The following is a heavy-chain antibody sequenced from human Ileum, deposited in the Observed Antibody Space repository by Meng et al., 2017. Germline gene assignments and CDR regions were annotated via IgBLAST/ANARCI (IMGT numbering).Heavy chain of an antibody. CDR3: TTNRGIS. V-gene: IGHV3-15*01. CDR2: IKSTTHGGTT. J-gene: IGHJ5*02. Sequence: EVQRRESGGGLVRPGASLGLSWSVTGLTFSNVWMTWVSQAPGKGLEWIGQIKSTTHGGTTDYAAPVTGRFIISRDDSKNTLYLQMSSLKTEDTAVYYCTTNRGISWGQGTLVTVSS. CDR1: GLTFSNVW.